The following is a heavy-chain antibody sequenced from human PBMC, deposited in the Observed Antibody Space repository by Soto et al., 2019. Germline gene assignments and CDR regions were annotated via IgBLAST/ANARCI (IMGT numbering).Heavy chain of an antibody. CDR1: GCTFSSYA. CDR3: SYGANQYFDY. J-gene: IGHJ4*02. V-gene: IGHV3-15*01. CDR2: IKSKTAGGTT. Sequence: GGSLRLSCAASGCTFSSYAMSWVRQAPGKGLEWVGRIKSKTAGGTTDYAAPVKGRFTISRDDSENTLFLHMNSLKTEDTAVYYCSYGANQYFDYWGQGALVTVSS. D-gene: IGHD4-17*01.